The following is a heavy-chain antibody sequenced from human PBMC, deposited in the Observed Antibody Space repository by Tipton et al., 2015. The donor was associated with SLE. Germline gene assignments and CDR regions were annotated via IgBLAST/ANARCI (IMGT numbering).Heavy chain of an antibody. CDR3: TRGDHSCYFDF. Sequence: QLVQSGAEVKEPGASVKVSCRASGYTFTNYDIAWVRQAPGQGLEWMGWVSTYNGNTKYGQKVQDRVTMTRDTSTSAAYMELRSLRSDDTAVYYCTRGDHSCYFDFWGHGTLVTVSS. CDR2: VSTYNGNT. D-gene: IGHD2-21*01. CDR1: GYTFTNYD. V-gene: IGHV1-18*01. J-gene: IGHJ4*01.